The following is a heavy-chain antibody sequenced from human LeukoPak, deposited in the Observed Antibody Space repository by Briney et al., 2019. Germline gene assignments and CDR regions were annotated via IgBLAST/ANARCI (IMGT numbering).Heavy chain of an antibody. V-gene: IGHV3-30-3*01. CDR1: GFTFSSYA. J-gene: IGHJ4*02. CDR2: ISYDGSNK. Sequence: GGSLRLSCAASGFTFSSYAMHWVRQAPGKGLEWVAVISYDGSNKYYADSVKGRFTISRDNSKNTLYLQMNSLRAEDTAVYYCAREEVEYYYDSSGCYDYWGQGSLVTVSS. CDR3: AREEVEYYYDSSGCYDY. D-gene: IGHD3-22*01.